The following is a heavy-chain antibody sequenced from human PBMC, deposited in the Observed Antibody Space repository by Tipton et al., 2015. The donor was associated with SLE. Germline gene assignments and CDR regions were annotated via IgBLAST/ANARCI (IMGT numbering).Heavy chain of an antibody. J-gene: IGHJ4*02. CDR3: ARAVEKLVPPDY. CDR1: GGSFSGYY. D-gene: IGHD6-6*01. CDR2: IYYSGST. Sequence: TLSLTCAVYGGSFSGYYWSWIRQPPGKGLEWIGYIYYSGSTNYNPSLKSRVTISVDTSKNQFSLKPSSVTAADTAVYYCARAVEKLVPPDYWGQGTLVTVSS. V-gene: IGHV4-59*01.